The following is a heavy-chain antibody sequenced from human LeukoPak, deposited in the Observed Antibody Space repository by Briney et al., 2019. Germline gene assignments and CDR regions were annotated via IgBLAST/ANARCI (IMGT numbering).Heavy chain of an antibody. D-gene: IGHD3-22*01. CDR1: GFPFSSYA. J-gene: IGHJ3*02. CDR2: ISYDGSNT. V-gene: IGHV3-30*14. CDR3: AREIYYDSRGYYSHGLDI. Sequence: PGRSLRLSCAASGFPFSSYAMHWVRQAPGKGLEWVAVISYDGSNTYYADSVKGRFTISRDNSKNTLYLQMNSLRADDTAVYYCAREIYYDSRGYYSHGLDIWGQGTMVTVSS.